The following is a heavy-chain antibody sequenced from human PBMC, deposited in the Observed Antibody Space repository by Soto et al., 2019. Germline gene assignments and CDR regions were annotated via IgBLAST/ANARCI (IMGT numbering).Heavy chain of an antibody. D-gene: IGHD2-2*01. CDR2: IYWDDQK. Sequence: QITLKESGPTLVKPTQTLTLTCTFSGFSFTTYGVGVGWIRQAPGKAPEWLALIYWDDQKTFRSSLESRLTITKDTSKDQVVLTITNMDPVDTVTYYCTKKGQYHDSSACGRDCYMDVWGKGTTVTVSS. V-gene: IGHV2-5*02. CDR3: TKKGQYHDSSACGRDCYMDV. J-gene: IGHJ6*04. CDR1: GFSFTTYGVG.